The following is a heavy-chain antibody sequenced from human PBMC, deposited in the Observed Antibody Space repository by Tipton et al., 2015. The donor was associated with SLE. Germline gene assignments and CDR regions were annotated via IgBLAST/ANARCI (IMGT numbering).Heavy chain of an antibody. CDR1: GGSISSADYY. CDR2: IYYTMSA. D-gene: IGHD3-9*01. Sequence: TLSLTCTVSGGSISSADYYWSWIRQHPGKGLEWIGYIYYTMSAYYNPSLKSRVIISLDTSKNHFSLKLSSVTAADTAVYYCARLTAITIFNNWFDPWGQGTLVTVSS. J-gene: IGHJ5*02. V-gene: IGHV4-31*03. CDR3: ARLTAITIFNNWFDP.